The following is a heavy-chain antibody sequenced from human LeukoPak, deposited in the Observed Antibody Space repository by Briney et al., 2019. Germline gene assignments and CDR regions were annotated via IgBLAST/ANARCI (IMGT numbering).Heavy chain of an antibody. J-gene: IGHJ1*01. Sequence: GASVKVSCKASGYTFTGNYMHGVRQAPGQGLEWMGWINPNSGGTNYAQKFQGRVTMTRDTSIGTAYMELNRLRSDDTAVYYCARGSYDSSDFEYFHHWGQGTLVTVSS. CDR1: GYTFTGNY. CDR3: ARGSYDSSDFEYFHH. CDR2: INPNSGGT. V-gene: IGHV1-2*02. D-gene: IGHD3-22*01.